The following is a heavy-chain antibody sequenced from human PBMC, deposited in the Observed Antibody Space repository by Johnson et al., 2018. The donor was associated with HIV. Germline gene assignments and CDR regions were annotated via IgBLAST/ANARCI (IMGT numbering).Heavy chain of an antibody. V-gene: IGHV3-30*02. CDR2: IRYDGSNK. J-gene: IGHJ3*02. CDR3: AKDLYDSSGYGAFDI. Sequence: QVQLVESGGGLVKPGGSLRLSCAASGFTFSNAWMSWVRQAPGKGLEWVAFIRYDGSNKYYADSVKGRFTISRDNSKNTLYLQMNSLRAEDTALYYCAKDLYDSSGYGAFDIWGQGTMVTVSS. D-gene: IGHD3-22*01. CDR1: GFTFSNAW.